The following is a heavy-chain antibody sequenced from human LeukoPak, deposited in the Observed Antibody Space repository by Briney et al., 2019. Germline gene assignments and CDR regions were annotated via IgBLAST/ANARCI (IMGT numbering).Heavy chain of an antibody. Sequence: ASVKVSCKASGGTFSSYAISWVRQAPGQGLEWMGGIIPIFGTANYAQKFQGRVTITTDESTSTAYMELSSLRSEDTAVYYCAGERSSGSYYIGAYFDYWGQGTLVTVSP. J-gene: IGHJ4*02. D-gene: IGHD1-26*01. CDR1: GGTFSSYA. CDR3: AGERSSGSYYIGAYFDY. CDR2: IIPIFGTA. V-gene: IGHV1-69*05.